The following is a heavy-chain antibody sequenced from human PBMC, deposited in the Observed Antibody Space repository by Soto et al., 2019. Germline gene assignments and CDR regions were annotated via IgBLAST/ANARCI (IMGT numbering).Heavy chain of an antibody. D-gene: IGHD3-22*01. CDR1: GFTFSDHY. CDR2: SRTKANRYIT. V-gene: IGHV3-72*01. J-gene: IGHJ6*02. CDR3: VKGLYYYDSRSARGYYYYGMDV. Sequence: GGSLRLSCAASGFTFSDHYMDWVRQAPGKGLEWVGRSRTKANRYITEYAASVKGRFTISRDNSKNTLYHQMSSLRAEDTAVYYCVKGLYYYDSRSARGYYYYGMDVWGQGTTVTVSS.